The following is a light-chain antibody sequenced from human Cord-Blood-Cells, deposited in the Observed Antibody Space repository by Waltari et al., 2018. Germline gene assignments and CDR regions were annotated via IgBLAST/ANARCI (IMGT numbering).Light chain of an antibody. CDR1: QSISSY. V-gene: IGKV1-39*01. J-gene: IGKJ4*01. CDR2: AAS. Sequence: DIQMTQSPSSLSASVGDSVTITCRASQSISSYLNLYQQKPGKAPKLLIYAASSLQSGVPSRFSGSGSGTDFTLTISSLQPEDFATYYCQQSYSTLTFGGGTKVEIK. CDR3: QQSYSTLT.